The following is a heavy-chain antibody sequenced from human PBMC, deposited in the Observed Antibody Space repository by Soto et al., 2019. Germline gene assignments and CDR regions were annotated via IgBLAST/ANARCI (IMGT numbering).Heavy chain of an antibody. D-gene: IGHD1-1*01. J-gene: IGHJ4*02. CDR3: ARDPNTGTYHFNY. CDR1: GFTFSSYT. CDR2: ITSSSSAI. V-gene: IGHV3-21*01. Sequence: EVQLLESGGGLVKTGGSLRLSCAASGFTFSSYTMNWVRQAPGKGLEWVSSITSSSSAIYYADSVRGRFTISRDNAKNSLYLQMNSLRAEDAAVYYCARDPNTGTYHFNYWGQGTLVTVSS.